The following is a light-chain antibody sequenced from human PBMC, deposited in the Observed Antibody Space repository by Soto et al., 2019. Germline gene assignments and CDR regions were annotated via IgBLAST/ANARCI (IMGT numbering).Light chain of an antibody. Sequence: DIQMTQSPSSLSASVGDRVTITCQASQNISNYLNWSQQKPGKVPKVLIYDASNLQTGVPSRFSGSGSGTNCTFTISSLQPEDFETYDGQQYDTLPFNFGPGTKVDIK. CDR3: QQYDTLPFN. J-gene: IGKJ3*01. CDR2: DAS. CDR1: QNISNY. V-gene: IGKV1-33*01.